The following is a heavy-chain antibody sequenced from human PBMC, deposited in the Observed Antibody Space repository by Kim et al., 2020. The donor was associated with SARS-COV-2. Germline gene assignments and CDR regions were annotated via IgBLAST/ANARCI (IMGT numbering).Heavy chain of an antibody. CDR3: ARQTQIITSTGGIFDY. Sequence: SETLSLTCTVSGGSVSTSGFYWGWIRQAPGKGLEWIGNIYYKGTTYYNPSLNSRLTMSIDTSKNQFSLKLNSVTAADTAFYYCARQTQIITSTGGIFDYWGQGAVVTVSS. CDR2: IYYKGTT. D-gene: IGHD2-8*02. V-gene: IGHV4-39*01. CDR1: GGSVSTSGFY. J-gene: IGHJ4*02.